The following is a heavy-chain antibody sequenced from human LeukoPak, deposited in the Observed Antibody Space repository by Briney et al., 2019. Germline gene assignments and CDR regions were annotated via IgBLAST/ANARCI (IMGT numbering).Heavy chain of an antibody. CDR1: GYSFTTYW. Sequence: GESLKISCKGSGYSFTTYWIGWVRQMPGKGLEYMGIINPGKSDTRYSPSFQGQVTISADKSINTAYLQWGSLRASDTAIYYCARLLGLKVVIPDDEAFDIWGQGTMVTVSS. D-gene: IGHD2-2*01. J-gene: IGHJ3*02. V-gene: IGHV5-51*01. CDR3: ARLLGLKVVIPDDEAFDI. CDR2: INPGKSDT.